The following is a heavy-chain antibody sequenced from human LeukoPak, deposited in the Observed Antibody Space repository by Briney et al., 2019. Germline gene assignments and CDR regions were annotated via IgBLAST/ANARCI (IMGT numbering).Heavy chain of an antibody. J-gene: IGHJ4*02. CDR2: MYISGET. Sequence: PSETLSLTCTVSGGSISTYYWSWIRQPAGKGLEWIGRMYISGETNYNPSLKSRVTISVDTSKNQFSLKLSFVTAADTAVYYCARLEYSSSFFDYWGQGTLATVSS. D-gene: IGHD6-6*01. CDR1: GGSISTYY. CDR3: ARLEYSSSFFDY. V-gene: IGHV4-4*07.